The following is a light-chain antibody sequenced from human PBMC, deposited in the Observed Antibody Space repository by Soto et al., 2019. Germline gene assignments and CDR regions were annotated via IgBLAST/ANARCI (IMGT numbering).Light chain of an antibody. V-gene: IGKV1-39*01. Sequence: DIQMTQSPSSLSASVGDIVTITCRASQSISSFLNWYQQKPGKAPKLLIYAASILQCGVPSRFSRSGSGTDFTLTISGLQPEDFATYYCQQSYSTLIFTFGPGTNVDIK. CDR2: AAS. CDR1: QSISSF. CDR3: QQSYSTLIFT. J-gene: IGKJ3*01.